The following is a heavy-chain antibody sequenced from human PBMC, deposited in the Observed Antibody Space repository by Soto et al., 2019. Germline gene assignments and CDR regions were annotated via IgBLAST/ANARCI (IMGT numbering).Heavy chain of an antibody. Sequence: PGGSLRLSCTASGFTFGDYAMSWFRQAPGKGLEWVGFIRSKAYGGTTEYAASVKGRFTISRDDSKSIAYLQMNSLKTEDTAVYYCTREASVVVVAATYGPEYFQHWGQGTLVTVSS. D-gene: IGHD2-15*01. J-gene: IGHJ1*01. CDR2: IRSKAYGGTT. CDR1: GFTFGDYA. V-gene: IGHV3-49*03. CDR3: TREASVVVVAATYGPEYFQH.